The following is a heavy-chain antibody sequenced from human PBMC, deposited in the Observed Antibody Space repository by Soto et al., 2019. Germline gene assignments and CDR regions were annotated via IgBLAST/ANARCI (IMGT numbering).Heavy chain of an antibody. Sequence: ASVKVSCKASGYTFSNSGIRCVRQAPGQGLEWMGWISAYNGNIKFAQKVQGRVTMTTDTFTSTAYMELRSLRAEDTAVYYCARGSFFYETSGYYPPDYWGQGTLVTVSS. CDR3: ARGSFFYETSGYYPPDY. J-gene: IGHJ4*02. CDR1: GYTFSNSG. V-gene: IGHV1-18*01. CDR2: ISAYNGNI. D-gene: IGHD3-22*01.